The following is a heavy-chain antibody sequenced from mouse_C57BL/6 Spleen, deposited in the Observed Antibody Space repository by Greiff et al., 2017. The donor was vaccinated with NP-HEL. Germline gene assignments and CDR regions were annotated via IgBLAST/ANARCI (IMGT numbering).Heavy chain of an antibody. D-gene: IGHD1-1*01. CDR2: IYPGSGST. J-gene: IGHJ2*01. V-gene: IGHV1-55*01. CDR1: GNTFTSYW. CDR3: ARFRYGSSYDY. Sequence: QVQLQQPGAELVKPGASVKMSCKASGNTFTSYWITWVKQRPGQGLEWIGDIYPGSGSTNYNEKFKSKATLTVDTSSSTAYMQLSSLTSEDSAVYYCARFRYGSSYDYWGQGTTLTVSS.